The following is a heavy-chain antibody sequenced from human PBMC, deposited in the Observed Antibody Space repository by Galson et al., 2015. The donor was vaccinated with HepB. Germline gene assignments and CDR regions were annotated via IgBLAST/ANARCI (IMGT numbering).Heavy chain of an antibody. CDR1: GFTFSSYG. CDR2: ISYDGSNK. V-gene: IGHV3-30*18. CDR3: AKDTGHAVTTFIYYYYGMDV. J-gene: IGHJ6*02. D-gene: IGHD4-17*01. Sequence: SLRLSCAASGFTFSSYGMHWVRQAPGKGLEWVAVISYDGSNKYYADSVKGRFTISRDNSKNTLYLQMSSLRAEDTAVYYCAKDTGHAVTTFIYYYYGMDVWGQGTTVTVSS.